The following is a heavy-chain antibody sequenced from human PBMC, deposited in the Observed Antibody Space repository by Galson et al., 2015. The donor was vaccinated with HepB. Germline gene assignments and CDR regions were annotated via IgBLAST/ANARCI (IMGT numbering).Heavy chain of an antibody. J-gene: IGHJ4*02. CDR2: INPNSGGT. CDR1: GYTFTGYY. Sequence: SVKVSCKASGYTFTGYYMHWVRQAPGQGLEWMGWINPNSGGTNYTQKFQGWVTMTRDTSISTAYMEPSRLTSDDTAVYYCARGRLGIMGQYYFDYWGQGTLVTVSS. CDR3: ARGRLGIMGQYYFDY. V-gene: IGHV1-2*04. D-gene: IGHD3-9*01.